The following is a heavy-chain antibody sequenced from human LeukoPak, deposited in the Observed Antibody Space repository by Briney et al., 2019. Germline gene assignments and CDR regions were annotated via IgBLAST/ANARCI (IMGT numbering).Heavy chain of an antibody. CDR1: GYTFTSYD. Sequence: ASVKVSCKASGYTFTSYDINWVRQATGQGLEWMGWMNPNSGNTGYAQKFQGRVTMTRNTSISTAYMELSSLRSEDTAVYYCARGLGNDGIFDYWGQGILVTVSS. D-gene: IGHD1-1*01. J-gene: IGHJ4*02. CDR2: MNPNSGNT. CDR3: ARGLGNDGIFDY. V-gene: IGHV1-8*01.